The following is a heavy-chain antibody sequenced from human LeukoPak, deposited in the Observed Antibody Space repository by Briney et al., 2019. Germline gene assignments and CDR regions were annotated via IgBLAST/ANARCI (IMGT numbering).Heavy chain of an antibody. CDR2: INHSGST. Sequence: TSETLSLTCAVYGGPFSGYYWSWIRQPPGKGLEWIGEINHSGSTNYNPSLKSRVTISVDTSKNQFSLKLSSVTAADTAVYYCARESRRLHFFDPWGQGTLVTVSS. CDR1: GGPFSGYY. CDR3: ARESRRLHFFDP. J-gene: IGHJ5*02. V-gene: IGHV4-34*01. D-gene: IGHD5-24*01.